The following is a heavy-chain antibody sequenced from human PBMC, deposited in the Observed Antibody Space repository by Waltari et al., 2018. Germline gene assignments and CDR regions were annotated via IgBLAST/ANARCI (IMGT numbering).Heavy chain of an antibody. J-gene: IGHJ3*01. CDR3: ARDGRFRTDGFDV. Sequence: EVKLLESGGGLVQRGGSLRLSCEASGFTFSAHAMYWVRQFPGKGLEVVSSISGPGGSTYYPDSVKGRFTISRDNSRNTLYLQMDSLRAKDTAVYYCARDGRFRTDGFDVWGQGTMVTVSS. V-gene: IGHV3-23*01. CDR2: ISGPGGST. CDR1: GFTFSAHA. D-gene: IGHD3-10*01.